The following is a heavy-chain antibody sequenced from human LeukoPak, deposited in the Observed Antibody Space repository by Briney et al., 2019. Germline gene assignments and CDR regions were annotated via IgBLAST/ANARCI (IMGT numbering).Heavy chain of an antibody. V-gene: IGHV3-48*01. J-gene: IGHJ5*01. D-gene: IGHD2-15*01. Sequence: PGGSLRLSCAASGFTFSSYSMNWVRQAPGKGLEWVSYISTGSDVIYYADSVRGRFSISRDDASNSVSLQMNSLRADDTAVYYCARDVGYCSGGSCYRWFASWGQGTLVTVSS. CDR1: GFTFSSYS. CDR2: ISTGSDVI. CDR3: ARDVGYCSGGSCYRWFAS.